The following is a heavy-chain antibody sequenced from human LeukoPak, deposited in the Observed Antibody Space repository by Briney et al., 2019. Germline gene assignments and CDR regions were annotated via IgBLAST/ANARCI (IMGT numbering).Heavy chain of an antibody. D-gene: IGHD2-15*01. CDR2: IYPGDSDT. J-gene: IGHJ5*02. CDR1: GYSFTSYW. V-gene: IGHV5-51*01. Sequence: GESLKISCKGSGYSFTSYWIGWVRQMPGKGLEWMGIIYPGDSDTRYSPSFQGQVTISADKSISTAYLQWSSLKASDTAMYYCARSKYCSGGSCHTDSWGQGTLVTVSS. CDR3: ARSKYCSGGSCHTDS.